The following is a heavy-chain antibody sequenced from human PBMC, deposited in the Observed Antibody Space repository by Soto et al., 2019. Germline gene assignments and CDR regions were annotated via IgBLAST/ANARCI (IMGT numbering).Heavy chain of an antibody. Sequence: SETLSLTCTVSGGSISSGGYYWSWIRQHPGKGLEWIGYIYYSGSTYYNPSLKSRVTISVDTSKNQFSLKLSSVTAADTAVYYCARCYLHYYYYYMDVWGKGTTVTVSS. J-gene: IGHJ6*03. V-gene: IGHV4-31*03. D-gene: IGHD2-15*01. CDR3: ARCYLHYYYYYMDV. CDR1: GGSISSGGYY. CDR2: IYYSGST.